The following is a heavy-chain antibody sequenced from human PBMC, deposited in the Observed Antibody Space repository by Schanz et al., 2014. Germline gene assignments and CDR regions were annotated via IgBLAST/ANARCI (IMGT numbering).Heavy chain of an antibody. J-gene: IGHJ4*02. CDR1: GFTFSTST. V-gene: IGHV3-48*01. D-gene: IGHD3-3*01. CDR2: VSRSTPDI. Sequence: EVQLAESGGGLVQPGGSLRLSCAASGFTFSTSTMHWVRQAPGKGLEWVSYVSRSTPDIYYADSVKGRFTMSRDNAKNSVFLQMNSLRAEDTAVYYCVRDSFFAFDYWGQGTLVTVSS. CDR3: VRDSFFAFDY.